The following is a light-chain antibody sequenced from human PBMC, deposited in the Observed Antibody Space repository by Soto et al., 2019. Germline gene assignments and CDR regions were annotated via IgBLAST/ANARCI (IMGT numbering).Light chain of an antibody. V-gene: IGLV2-14*01. J-gene: IGLJ1*01. Sequence: QSALTQPASVSGSPGQSITISCTGTSSDVGGYDFVSWYRQYPGQAPKILIYEVTHRPSGVPDRFSGSKSGNTASLTISWLQADDEADYYCSSYTITSSPVFGPGTKLTVL. CDR2: EVT. CDR1: SSDVGGYDF. CDR3: SSYTITSSPV.